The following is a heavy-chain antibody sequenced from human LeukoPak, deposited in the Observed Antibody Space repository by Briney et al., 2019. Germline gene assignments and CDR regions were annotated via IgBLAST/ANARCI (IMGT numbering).Heavy chain of an antibody. Sequence: PSETLSLTCTVSGGSLSSYYWSWIRQPPGKGLEWIGYIYYSGSTNYNPSLKSRVTISVDTSKNQFSLKLSSVTAADTAVYYCARALTLKAGTAPYYFDYWGQGTLVTVSS. D-gene: IGHD6-13*01. CDR1: GGSLSSYY. V-gene: IGHV4-59*01. CDR3: ARALTLKAGTAPYYFDY. CDR2: IYYSGST. J-gene: IGHJ4*02.